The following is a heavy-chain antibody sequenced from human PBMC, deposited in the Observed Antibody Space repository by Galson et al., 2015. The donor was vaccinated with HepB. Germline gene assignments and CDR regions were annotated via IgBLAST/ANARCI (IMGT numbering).Heavy chain of an antibody. J-gene: IGHJ4*02. CDR1: GFTFSSYV. CDR2: ISGSGDKT. Sequence: SLRLSCAASGFTFSSYVMGWVRQAPGKGPEWVLSISGSGDKTDYPDSVKGRFTISRDNSKKTLHLQMSGLRAEDTAIYYCVKYRDGSEIGASTIFDLWGQGTPVTVSS. V-gene: IGHV3-23*01. CDR3: VKYRDGSEIGASTIFDL. D-gene: IGHD5-24*01.